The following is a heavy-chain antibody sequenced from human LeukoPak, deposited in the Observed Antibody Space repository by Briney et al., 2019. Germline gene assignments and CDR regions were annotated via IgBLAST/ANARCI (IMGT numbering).Heavy chain of an antibody. J-gene: IGHJ6*02. Sequence: SETLSLTCPVSGGSISSYYWSWIRQPAGKGLEWIGRIYTSGSTNYNPSLKSRVTMSVDTSKNQFSLKLSSVTAADTAVYYCARGGLVEYSIYRYYYYYYGLDVWGQGTTVTVSS. V-gene: IGHV4-4*07. CDR3: ARGGLVEYSIYRYYYYYYGLDV. CDR2: IYTSGST. CDR1: GGSISSYY. D-gene: IGHD4-11*01.